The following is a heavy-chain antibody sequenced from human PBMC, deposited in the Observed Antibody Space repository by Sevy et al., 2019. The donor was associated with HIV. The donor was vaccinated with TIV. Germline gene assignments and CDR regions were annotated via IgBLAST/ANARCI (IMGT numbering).Heavy chain of an antibody. J-gene: IGHJ4*02. V-gene: IGHV3-49*04. Sequence: SLRLSCTASGFTFGDYCMSWVRQAPGKGVEWVAFLKSDVYGGTVDHAASVRGRFVISRDDSKTIAYLQMNDLKTEDTGVYYCTRWKAAQSIFDYWGQGALVTVSS. D-gene: IGHD6-13*01. CDR3: TRWKAAQSIFDY. CDR2: LKSDVYGGTV. CDR1: GFTFGDYC.